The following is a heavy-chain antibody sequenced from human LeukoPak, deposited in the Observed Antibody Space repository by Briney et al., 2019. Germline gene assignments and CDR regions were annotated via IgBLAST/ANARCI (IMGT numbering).Heavy chain of an antibody. CDR1: GFTFSSYA. CDR3: AKLKGDSSGWSRRHWDFYHGMDV. Sequence: PGGSLRLSCAASGFTFSSYAMSWVRQAPGKGLEWVSAISGSGNSTHYADSVKGRFTISRDNSKNTLYLQMNSLRAEDTAVYYCAKLKGDSSGWSRRHWDFYHGMDVWGQGTTVTVSS. CDR2: ISGSGNST. D-gene: IGHD6-19*01. V-gene: IGHV3-23*01. J-gene: IGHJ6*02.